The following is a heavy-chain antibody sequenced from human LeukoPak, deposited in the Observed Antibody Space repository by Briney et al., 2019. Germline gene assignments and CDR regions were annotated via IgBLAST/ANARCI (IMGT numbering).Heavy chain of an antibody. Sequence: GGSLRLSCAASGFAFSSYWMSWVRQAPGKGLEGAANIKQDGSEKYYVDSVKGRFTISRDNAKNSLYLQMNSLRAEDTAVYYCARALVSSSWIDYWGQGTLVTVSS. CDR2: IKQDGSEK. V-gene: IGHV3-7*01. D-gene: IGHD6-13*01. J-gene: IGHJ4*02. CDR3: ARALVSSSWIDY. CDR1: GFAFSSYW.